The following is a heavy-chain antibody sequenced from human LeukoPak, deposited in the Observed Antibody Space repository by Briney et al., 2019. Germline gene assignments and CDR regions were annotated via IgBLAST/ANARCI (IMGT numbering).Heavy chain of an antibody. CDR2: IDKSGNT. D-gene: IGHD6-19*01. CDR3: ASESIAVALSADY. J-gene: IGHJ4*02. V-gene: IGHV4-61*02. Sequence: PSQTLSLTCNVSGVSVADGNYYWGWIRQPAGKGLEWIGRIDKSGNTYSSPSLKSRVTMSIHPSSNQFSLTLRSVTAADTAIYYCASESIAVALSADYWGQGALVTVSS. CDR1: GVSVADGNYY.